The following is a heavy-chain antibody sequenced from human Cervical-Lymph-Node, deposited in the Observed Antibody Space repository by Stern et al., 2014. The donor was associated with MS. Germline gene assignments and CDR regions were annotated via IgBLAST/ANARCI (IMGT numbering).Heavy chain of an antibody. J-gene: IGHJ4*02. V-gene: IGHV3-33*01. CDR2: IWGDGSKK. Sequence: VQLVGSGGGVVQPGRSLRLSCAASGFTFSSYGMHWVRQAPGKGLEWVAVIWGDGSKKYYADSVKGRFTISRDNSKNKLYLQMNSLRAEDTAVYYCARDTYSSSWYNYFDYWGQGTLVTVSS. D-gene: IGHD6-13*01. CDR1: GFTFSSYG. CDR3: ARDTYSSSWYNYFDY.